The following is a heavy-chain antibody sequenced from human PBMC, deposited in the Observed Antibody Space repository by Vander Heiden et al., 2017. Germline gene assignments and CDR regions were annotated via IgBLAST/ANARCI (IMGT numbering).Heavy chain of an antibody. V-gene: IGHV4-34*01. CDR2: INHSGST. J-gene: IGHJ5*02. Sequence: QVQLQQWGAGLLKPSETLSLTCAVSGGSFYGYYWTWIRQSAGKGLEWMGEINHSGSTNYNPSLKSRFTISLDTSKNQFSLKLSSMTAADTAVYYCARYEFSSGHKWFDPWGQGTLVTVSS. CDR3: ARYEFSSGHKWFDP. D-gene: IGHD3-3*01. CDR1: GGSFYGYY.